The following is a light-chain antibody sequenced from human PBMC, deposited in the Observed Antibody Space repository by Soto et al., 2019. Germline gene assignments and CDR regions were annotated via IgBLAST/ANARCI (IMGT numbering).Light chain of an antibody. V-gene: IGLV2-8*01. CDR2: EVS. Sequence: QSVLTQPPSASGSPGQSVTISCTGTSSDVGSYDYVSWYQQHPGKAPKLMIYEVSKRPSGVPDRFSGSKSVNTASLTVSGLQAEYEADYYCISYAGSSNVFGPGTKLTVL. CDR3: ISYAGSSNV. CDR1: SSDVGSYDY. J-gene: IGLJ1*01.